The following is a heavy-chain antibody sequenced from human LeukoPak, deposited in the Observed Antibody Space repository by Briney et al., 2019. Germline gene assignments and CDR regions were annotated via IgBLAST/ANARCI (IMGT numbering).Heavy chain of an antibody. CDR1: GFTFSSYG. J-gene: IGHJ4*02. D-gene: IGHD5-24*01. CDR3: AKDRGDGYPTHFDY. CDR2: IRYDGSNK. V-gene: IGHV3-30*02. Sequence: PGGSLRLSCAASGFTFSSYGMHWVRQAPGKGLEWVAFIRYDGSNKYYADSVKGRFTISRDNSKNTLYLQMNSLRPEDTAVYYCAKDRGDGYPTHFDYWGQGTLVTVSS.